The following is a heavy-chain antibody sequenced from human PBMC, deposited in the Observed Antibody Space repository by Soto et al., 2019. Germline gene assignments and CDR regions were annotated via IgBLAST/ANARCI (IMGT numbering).Heavy chain of an antibody. CDR2: INDVATST. CDR1: GFAFSRYW. Sequence: EVHLVESGGGLVQPGGSLRLSCAASGFAFSRYWMHWVRQAPGGGLMWVSRINDVATSTHYADSVKGRFTVSRDNAKNTVYLQMDRLRAEDTALYYCARVNDPDDYWGQGTLVIVSS. D-gene: IGHD1-1*01. J-gene: IGHJ4*02. CDR3: ARVNDPDDY. V-gene: IGHV3-74*01.